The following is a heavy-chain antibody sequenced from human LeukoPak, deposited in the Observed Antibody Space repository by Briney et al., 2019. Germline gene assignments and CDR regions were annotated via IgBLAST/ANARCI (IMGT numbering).Heavy chain of an antibody. CDR1: GFTFKTYA. D-gene: IGHD2-15*01. CDR3: ARGFGSGASSVQF. Sequence: GGSLRLSCAASGFTFKTYAMHWVRQAPGKGLEWLAVIWYDGKFKYYGDSVKGRISISRDNSKATLDLQMDNLRAEDSGVYYCARGFGSGASSVQFWGQGTLVTVSS. J-gene: IGHJ4*02. CDR2: IWYDGKFK. V-gene: IGHV3-33*01.